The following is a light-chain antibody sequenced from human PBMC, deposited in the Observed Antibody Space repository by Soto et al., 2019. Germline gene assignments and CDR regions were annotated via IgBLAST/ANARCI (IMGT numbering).Light chain of an antibody. CDR2: GAS. CDR1: QSVSSNY. J-gene: IGKJ1*01. Sequence: EIVLTQSPGTLSLSPGERATLSCRASQSVSSNYLAWYRRKPGQAPRLLIYGASSRATGIPDRFSGSGSGIDFTLTITRLEPEDFAVYYCQQYGSSPPTFGPGTRVEIK. CDR3: QQYGSSPPT. V-gene: IGKV3-20*01.